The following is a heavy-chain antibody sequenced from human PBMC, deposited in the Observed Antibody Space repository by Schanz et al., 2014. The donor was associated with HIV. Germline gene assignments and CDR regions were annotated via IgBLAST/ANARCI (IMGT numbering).Heavy chain of an antibody. Sequence: VQLVEAGGGLGKPGRSLRLSCTTSGFTFCDYPVSWLRPAPGEGLGGVGFNKSKAYGGTPEYAASVKGRFTISRDDSKSIAYLQLNSLRVEDTAIYYCTRVITRWFGEARYASDVWGQGTTVIVSS. V-gene: IGHV3-49*05. CDR2: NKSKAYGGTP. J-gene: IGHJ6*02. CDR3: TRVITRWFGEARYASDV. D-gene: IGHD3-10*01. CDR1: GFTFCDYP.